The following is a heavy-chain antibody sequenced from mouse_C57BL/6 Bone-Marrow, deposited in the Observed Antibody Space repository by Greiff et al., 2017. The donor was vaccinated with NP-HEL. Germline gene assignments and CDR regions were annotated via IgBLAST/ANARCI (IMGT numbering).Heavy chain of an antibody. Sequence: VQLKQSGPVLVKPGASVKMSCKASGYTFTDYYMNWVKQSHGKSLEWIGVINPYNGGTSYNQKFKGKATLTVDKSSSTAYMELNSLTSEDSAVYYCARKAYYSNYGYFDVWGTGTTVTVSS. CDR3: ARKAYYSNYGYFDV. V-gene: IGHV1-19*01. CDR1: GYTFTDYY. D-gene: IGHD2-5*01. CDR2: INPYNGGT. J-gene: IGHJ1*03.